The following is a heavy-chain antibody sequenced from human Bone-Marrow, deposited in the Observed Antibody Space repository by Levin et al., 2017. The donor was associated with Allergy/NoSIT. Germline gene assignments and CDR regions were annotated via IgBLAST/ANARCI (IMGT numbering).Heavy chain of an antibody. D-gene: IGHD2-2*01. V-gene: IGHV3-9*01. CDR2: INWNSAHR. Sequence: GGSLRLSCVGSGFSFDDYIMHWVRQAPGKGLEWVSGINWNSAHRGHADSVEGRFTISRDNAKNSLYLQLNSLRVEDTAFYFCARQAITSASEVYFDSWGQGTLVTVSS. CDR3: ARQAITSASEVYFDS. CDR1: GFSFDDYI. J-gene: IGHJ4*02.